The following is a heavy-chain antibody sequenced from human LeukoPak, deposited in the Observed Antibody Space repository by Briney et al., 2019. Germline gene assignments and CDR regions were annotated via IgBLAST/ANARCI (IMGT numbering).Heavy chain of an antibody. D-gene: IGHD3-16*01. Sequence: GGSLRLSCAASGFTFSSFGMSWVRQAPGKGLEWVSAISSTGGTAYYADSVKGRFTISRDNAKNSLYLQMNSLRAEDTAVYYCARQGDDYWGHGTLVTVSS. CDR1: GFTFSSFG. CDR2: ISSTGGTA. V-gene: IGHV3-23*01. J-gene: IGHJ4*01. CDR3: ARQGDDY.